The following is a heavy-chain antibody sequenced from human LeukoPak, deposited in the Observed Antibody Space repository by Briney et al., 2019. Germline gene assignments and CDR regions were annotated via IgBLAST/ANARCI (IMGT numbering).Heavy chain of an antibody. CDR1: GFTFSTYA. J-gene: IGHJ4*02. Sequence: GGSLRLSCAASGFTFSTYAMSWVRQAPGRGLEWVSVISGGGSTIYCADSVKGRFTISRDNSKNTLYLQMNGLRAEDTAVYYCAKGVIVVVPAARGFEYWGQGIRVTVSS. D-gene: IGHD2-2*01. V-gene: IGHV3-23*01. CDR2: ISGGGSTI. CDR3: AKGVIVVVPAARGFEY.